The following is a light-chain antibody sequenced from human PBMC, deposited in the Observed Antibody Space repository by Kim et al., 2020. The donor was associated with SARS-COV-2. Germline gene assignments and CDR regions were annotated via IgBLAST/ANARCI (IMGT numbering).Light chain of an antibody. CDR3: NSRDSSGNLDWV. Sequence: LGQTVRITCQGDSLRSYYANWYQQKPGQAPVLVMYDKNKRPSGIPDRFSGSNSGNTASLTITGAQAEDEADYYCNSRDSSGNLDWVFGGGTQLTVL. CDR2: DKN. CDR1: SLRSYY. J-gene: IGLJ3*02. V-gene: IGLV3-19*01.